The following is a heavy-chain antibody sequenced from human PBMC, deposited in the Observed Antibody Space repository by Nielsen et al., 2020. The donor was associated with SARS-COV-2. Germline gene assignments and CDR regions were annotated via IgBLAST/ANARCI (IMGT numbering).Heavy chain of an antibody. CDR2: ISWNSGSI. CDR1: GLTFDDYA. J-gene: IGHJ5*02. D-gene: IGHD4-17*01. CDR3: AKAMTTVTTWRQNWFDP. Sequence: LSLTSAASGLTFDDYAMHWVRQAPGKGLEWVSGISWNSGSIGYADSVKGRFTISRDNAKNSLYLQMNSLRAEDTALYYCAKAMTTVTTWRQNWFDPWGQGTLVTVSS. V-gene: IGHV3-9*01.